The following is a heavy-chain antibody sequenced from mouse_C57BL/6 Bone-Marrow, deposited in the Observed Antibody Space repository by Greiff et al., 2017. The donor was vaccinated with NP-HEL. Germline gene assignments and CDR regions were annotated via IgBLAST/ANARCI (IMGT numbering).Heavy chain of an antibody. J-gene: IGHJ2*01. CDR1: GYAFSSSW. V-gene: IGHV1-82*01. D-gene: IGHD3-3*01. CDR2: LYPGDGDT. Sequence: QVQLKQSGPELVKPGASVKISCKASGYAFSSSWMNWVKQRPGKGLEWIGRLYPGDGDTNYNGKFKGKATLTADKSSSTAYMQLSSLTSEDSAVYFCVRGTYFDYWGQGTTLTVSS. CDR3: VRGTYFDY.